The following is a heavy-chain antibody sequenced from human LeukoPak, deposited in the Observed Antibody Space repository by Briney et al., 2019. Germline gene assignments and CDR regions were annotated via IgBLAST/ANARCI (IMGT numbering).Heavy chain of an antibody. Sequence: ASVKVSCKASGYTFTGYYMHWVRPAPGQGLEWMGWINPNSGGTNYAQKFQGRVTMTRDTSISTAYMELSRLRSDDTAVYYCASRRTGTKPFDYWGQGTLVTVSS. J-gene: IGHJ4*02. CDR1: GYTFTGYY. CDR2: INPNSGGT. D-gene: IGHD1/OR15-1a*01. V-gene: IGHV1-2*02. CDR3: ASRRTGTKPFDY.